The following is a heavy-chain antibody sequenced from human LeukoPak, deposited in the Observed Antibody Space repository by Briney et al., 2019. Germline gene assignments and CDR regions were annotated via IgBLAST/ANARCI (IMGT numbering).Heavy chain of an antibody. Sequence: SVKVSCKASGGTFSSYAISWVRQASGQGLEWMGGIIPIFGTANYAQKFQGRVTITADESTSTAYMELSSLRSEDTAVYYCARGHSSGWFSDYWGQGTLVTVSS. CDR3: ARGHSSGWFSDY. J-gene: IGHJ4*02. V-gene: IGHV1-69*13. CDR2: IIPIFGTA. D-gene: IGHD6-19*01. CDR1: GGTFSSYA.